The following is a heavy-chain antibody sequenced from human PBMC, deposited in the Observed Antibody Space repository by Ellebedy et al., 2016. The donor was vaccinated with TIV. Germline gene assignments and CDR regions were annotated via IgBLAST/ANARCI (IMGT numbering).Heavy chain of an antibody. CDR1: GGSINSYY. Sequence: MPSETLSLTCSVSGGSINSYYWTWIRQPPGQGLEWIGDIHHSGNTHIHPSLKSRVTLSLDTSKNQFSLDFSSVTAADTATYYCARDLGRYGMDVWGQGTTVTVSS. J-gene: IGHJ6*02. CDR2: IHHSGNT. CDR3: ARDLGRYGMDV. V-gene: IGHV4-59*01.